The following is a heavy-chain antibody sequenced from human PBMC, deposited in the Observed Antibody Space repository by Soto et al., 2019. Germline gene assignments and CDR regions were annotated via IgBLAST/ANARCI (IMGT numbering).Heavy chain of an antibody. Sequence: WETLSLTRAVYGGSFSGYYWSWIRQPPGKGLEWIGEINHSGSTNYNPSLKSRVTISVDTSKNQFSLKLSSVTAADTAVYYCARAKVIAGTFYYSYYMDVWGKGTTVTVSS. V-gene: IGHV4-34*01. CDR2: INHSGST. J-gene: IGHJ6*03. CDR3: ARAKVIAGTFYYSYYMDV. D-gene: IGHD6-13*01. CDR1: GGSFSGYY.